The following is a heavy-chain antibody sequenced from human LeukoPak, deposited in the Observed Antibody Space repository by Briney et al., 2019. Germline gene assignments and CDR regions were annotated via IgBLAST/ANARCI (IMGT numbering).Heavy chain of an antibody. J-gene: IGHJ3*02. V-gene: IGHV1-8*01. CDR3: ARPGDDSSGYSELTGDAFDI. CDR2: MNDNSGNT. Sequence: ASVKVSCKASGYTFTSYDINWVLQATGQGLEWMGWMNDNSGNTGYAQKFQGRVTMTRNTSISTAHMELSSLRSEDTAVYYCARPGDDSSGYSELTGDAFDIWGQGTMVTVSS. CDR1: GYTFTSYD. D-gene: IGHD3-22*01.